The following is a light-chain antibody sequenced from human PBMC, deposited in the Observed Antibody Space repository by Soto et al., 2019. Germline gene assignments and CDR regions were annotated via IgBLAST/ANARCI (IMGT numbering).Light chain of an antibody. CDR2: GAS. CDR3: QQYNNWPPRYT. V-gene: IGKV3-15*01. Sequence: EIVMTQSPATLPVSPGERATLSCRASQSVSSNLAWYQQKPGQAPRLLIYGASTRATGIPARLSGSGSGTEFTLTISSLQSEDFAVYYCQQYNNWPPRYTFGQGTKLEIK. CDR1: QSVSSN. J-gene: IGKJ2*01.